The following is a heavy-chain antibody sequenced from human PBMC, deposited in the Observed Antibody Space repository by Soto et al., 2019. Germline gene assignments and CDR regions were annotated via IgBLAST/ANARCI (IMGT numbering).Heavy chain of an antibody. CDR2: IKSKTDGGTT. J-gene: IGHJ4*02. Sequence: EVQLVESGGGLVKPGGSLRLFCAASGFTFSNAWMNWVRQAPGKGLEWVGRIKSKTDGGTTDYAAPVKGRFTISRDDSKNTLYLQMNSLKTEDTAVYYCTTSHDYGDYEDYFDYWGQGTLVTVSS. D-gene: IGHD4-17*01. CDR3: TTSHDYGDYEDYFDY. CDR1: GFTFSNAW. V-gene: IGHV3-15*07.